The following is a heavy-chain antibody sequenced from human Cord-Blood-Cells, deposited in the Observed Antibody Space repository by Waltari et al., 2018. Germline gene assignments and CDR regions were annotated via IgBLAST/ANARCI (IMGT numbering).Heavy chain of an antibody. J-gene: IGHJ5*02. D-gene: IGHD3-3*01. Sequence: QVQLVQSGAEVKKPGASVKVSCKASGYTFTSYGISWVRQAPGQGLEWMGWISAYNGNTNYAQTLQGRVTMTTDTSTSTAYMELRSLRSDDTAVYYCARDRPNYDFWSGYNWFDPWGQGTLVTVSS. CDR3: ARDRPNYDFWSGYNWFDP. V-gene: IGHV1-18*04. CDR1: GYTFTSYG. CDR2: ISAYNGNT.